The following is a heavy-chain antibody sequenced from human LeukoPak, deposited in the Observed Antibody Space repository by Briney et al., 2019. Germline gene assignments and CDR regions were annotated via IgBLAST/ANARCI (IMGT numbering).Heavy chain of an antibody. J-gene: IGHJ4*02. CDR1: GFSFSSHS. CDR3: ARGSGSSAWLIDY. CDR2: ITSSSTYI. V-gene: IGHV3-21*01. D-gene: IGHD1-26*01. Sequence: GGSLRLSCAASGFSFSSHSMNWVRQAPGEGLEWLSIITSSSTYIDYADSVRGRFTISRDDAKNSLFLQMNSLRAEDTALYYCARGSGSSAWLIDYWGQGALVTVSS.